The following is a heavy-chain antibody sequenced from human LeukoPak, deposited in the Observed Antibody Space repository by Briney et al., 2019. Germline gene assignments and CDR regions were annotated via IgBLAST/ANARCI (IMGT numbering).Heavy chain of an antibody. Sequence: PGGSLRLSSAASGFRFDDYAMHWVRQGPGKGLEGVSAISGDGGSTYHADSVKGRFTISRDNSKNSRYLQMNRLRTEDTALFFCAKGSSWFDYWSQGTLVTVSS. CDR3: AKGSSWFDY. D-gene: IGHD6-13*01. CDR1: GFRFDDYA. J-gene: IGHJ4*02. CDR2: ISGDGGST. V-gene: IGHV3-43*02.